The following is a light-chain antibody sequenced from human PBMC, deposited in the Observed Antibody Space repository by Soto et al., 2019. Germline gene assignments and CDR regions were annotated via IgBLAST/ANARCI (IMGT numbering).Light chain of an antibody. V-gene: IGLV1-44*01. J-gene: IGLJ3*02. CDR1: SSNIGTNS. CDR2: SNN. CDR3: SAWEDSLNGPV. Sequence: QPVLTQPPSASGTPGQRVTISCSGSSSNIGTNSVNWYQHLPGTAPKVLIYSNNQRPSGVPDRFSGSKSGTSASLAISGLQSEDEADYFCSAWEDSLNGPVFGGGTKLTVL.